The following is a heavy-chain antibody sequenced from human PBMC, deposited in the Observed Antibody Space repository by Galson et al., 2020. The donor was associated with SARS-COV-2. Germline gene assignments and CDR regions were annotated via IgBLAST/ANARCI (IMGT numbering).Heavy chain of an antibody. Sequence: GGSLRLSCAASGFTFSSYAMHWVRQAPVKGLEWVAVISYDGSNKYYADSVKGRFTISRDNSKNTLYLQMNSLRAEDTAVYYCARDSLYSSSPRLFDYWGQGTLVTVSS. D-gene: IGHD6-13*01. CDR3: ARDSLYSSSPRLFDY. V-gene: IGHV3-30*04. CDR1: GFTFSSYA. CDR2: ISYDGSNK. J-gene: IGHJ4*02.